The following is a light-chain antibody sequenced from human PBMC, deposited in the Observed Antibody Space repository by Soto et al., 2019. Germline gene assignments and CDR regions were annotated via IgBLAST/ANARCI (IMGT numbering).Light chain of an antibody. CDR2: DVS. CDR3: SSYTSSSTPFV. J-gene: IGLJ1*01. CDR1: SSEVGGYNY. V-gene: IGLV2-14*01. Sequence: QSVLTQPASGSGSPGQSITISCTGNSSEVGGYNYVSWDQQHPGKAPKLMIYDVSNRPSGVSNRFSGSKSGNTASLTISGLQAEDEADYYCSSYTSSSTPFVFGTGTKVTVL.